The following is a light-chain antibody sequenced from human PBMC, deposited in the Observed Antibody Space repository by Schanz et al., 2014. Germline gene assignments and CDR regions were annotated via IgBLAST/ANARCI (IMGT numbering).Light chain of an antibody. CDR1: QRLDSN. J-gene: IGKJ1*01. Sequence: DIVLTQSPGTLSLSPGERATLSCRASQRLDSNYFAWYQQKPGQAPRLLIYGASTRATGIPARFSGSGSGTEFTLTISSLQAEDVAVYYCQQYNNWPPGTFGQGTKVEIK. CDR2: GAS. CDR3: QQYNNWPPGT. V-gene: IGKV3-15*01.